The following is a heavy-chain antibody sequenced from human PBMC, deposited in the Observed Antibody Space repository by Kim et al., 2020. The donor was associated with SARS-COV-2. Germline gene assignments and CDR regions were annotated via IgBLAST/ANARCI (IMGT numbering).Heavy chain of an antibody. CDR1: GFTFRNYY. V-gene: IGHV3-7*01. CDR3: ATCGGDCYTIDY. CDR2: IRQDGHER. Sequence: GGSLRLSCAASGFTFRNYYMSWVRQAPGKGLEWVANIRQDGHERNYVDPVKGRFDISRDNPRNSLFLQMNSLGVEDTAMYYCATCGGDCYTIDYWGRGTLVTVSS. D-gene: IGHD2-21*02. J-gene: IGHJ4*02.